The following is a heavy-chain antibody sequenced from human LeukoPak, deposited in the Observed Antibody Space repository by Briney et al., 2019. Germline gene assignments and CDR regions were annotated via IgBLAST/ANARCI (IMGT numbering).Heavy chain of an antibody. CDR3: ARRSIVGAYYFDY. D-gene: IGHD1-26*01. CDR1: GYSFTNYW. Sequence: GESLKISCKGSGYSFTNYWIGWVRQMPGKGLEWMGVIYPGDSDTRYSPSFQGQVTISADKSISTAYLQWSSLKASDTAMYYCARRSIVGAYYFDYWGQGTLVTVSS. CDR2: IYPGDSDT. V-gene: IGHV5-51*01. J-gene: IGHJ4*02.